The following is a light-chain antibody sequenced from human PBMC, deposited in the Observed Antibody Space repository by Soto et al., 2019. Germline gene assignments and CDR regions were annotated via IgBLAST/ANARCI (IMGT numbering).Light chain of an antibody. J-gene: IGLJ1*01. V-gene: IGLV7-43*01. CDR2: STT. CDR3: VPYPSSTHV. CDR1: TGAVTGSHF. Sequence: QALLTQESSLTVSPEGTGTLTCASSTGAVTGSHFTSWFQLHHGQAPRPLIHSTTEKHSWTPDRFSGSLPGAKAALTMSGAQPEDEADYYCVPYPSSTHVFGSGTKVTVL.